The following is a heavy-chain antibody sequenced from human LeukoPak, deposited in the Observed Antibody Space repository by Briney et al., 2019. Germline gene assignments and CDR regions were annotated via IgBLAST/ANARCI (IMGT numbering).Heavy chain of an antibody. CDR1: GFTFSSYS. D-gene: IGHD4-17*01. Sequence: PGGSLRLSCAASGFTFSSYSMTWVRQAPGKGLEWVSSISSSSSYIYYADSVKGRFTISRDNAKNSLYLQMNSLRAEDTAVYYCARWGAGVYGDYGSSYFDYWGQGTLVTVSS. CDR3: ARWGAGVYGDYGSSYFDY. J-gene: IGHJ4*02. CDR2: ISSSSSYI. V-gene: IGHV3-21*01.